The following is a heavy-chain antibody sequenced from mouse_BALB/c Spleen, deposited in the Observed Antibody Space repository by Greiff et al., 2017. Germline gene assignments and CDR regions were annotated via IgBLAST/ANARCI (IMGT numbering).Heavy chain of an antibody. D-gene: IGHD2-1*01. J-gene: IGHJ3*01. CDR1: GYTFTDYV. Sequence: QVQLKESGPELVKPGASVKMSCTASGYTFTDYVIRWVKQRTGQGLEWIGEIYPGSGSTYYNEKFKGKATLTADKSSNTAYMQLSSLTSEDSAVYFCARWDGNYAWFAYWGQGTLVTVSA. CDR3: ARWDGNYAWFAY. V-gene: IGHV1-77*01. CDR2: IYPGSGST.